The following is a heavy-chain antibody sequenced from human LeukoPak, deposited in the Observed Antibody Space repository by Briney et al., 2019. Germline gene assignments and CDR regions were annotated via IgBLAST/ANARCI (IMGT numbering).Heavy chain of an antibody. CDR3: ARDRPRATLDY. V-gene: IGHV1-18*01. CDR1: GYTFTSYG. D-gene: IGHD5-12*01. CDR2: ISAYNGNT. Sequence: ASVKVSCKASGYTFTSYGISWVRQAPGQGLEWMGWISAYNGNTNYAQKFQGRVTMTRDTSISTAYMELSSLRSDDTAVYYCARDRPRATLDYWGQGTLVTVSS. J-gene: IGHJ4*02.